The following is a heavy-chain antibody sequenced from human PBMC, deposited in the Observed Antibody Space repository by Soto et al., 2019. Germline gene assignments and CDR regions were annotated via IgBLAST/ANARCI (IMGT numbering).Heavy chain of an antibody. Sequence: PGGSLRLSCAASGFTFSNAWMNWVRQAPGKGLEWVGRIKSKTDGGTTDYAAPVKGRFTISRDDSKNTLYLQMNSLKTEDTAVYYCTTLPTMVRGVLLFDYWGQGTLVTVSS. CDR2: IKSKTDGGTT. CDR1: GFTFSNAW. J-gene: IGHJ4*02. CDR3: TTLPTMVRGVLLFDY. D-gene: IGHD3-10*01. V-gene: IGHV3-15*07.